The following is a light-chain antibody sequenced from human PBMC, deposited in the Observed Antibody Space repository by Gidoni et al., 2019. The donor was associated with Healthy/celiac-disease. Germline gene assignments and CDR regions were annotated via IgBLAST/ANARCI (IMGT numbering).Light chain of an antibody. CDR1: QSISSY. V-gene: IGKV1-39*01. J-gene: IGKJ2*01. CDR3: QQSYSTPT. Sequence: DIQMTQSPSSLSASVGDRVTITCRASQSISSYLNWYQQKPWKAPKLLIYAASSLQSGVPSRFSFSGSGTDFTLTISSLQPEDFATYYCQQSYSTPTFGQGTKLEIK. CDR2: AAS.